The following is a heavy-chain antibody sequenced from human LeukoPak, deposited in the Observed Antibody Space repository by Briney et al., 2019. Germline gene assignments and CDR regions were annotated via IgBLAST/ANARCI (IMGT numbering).Heavy chain of an antibody. Sequence: GGSLRLSCAASGFTFSSYALIWVRQAPGKGLEWVSTISDSGDTTHYADSVKGRFTISRDNSKNTLYLQMNSLRVEDTALYYCAKDREAAVAGYFDYWGQGTLVTVSS. V-gene: IGHV3-23*01. D-gene: IGHD6-19*01. CDR3: AKDREAAVAGYFDY. CDR1: GFTFSSYA. CDR2: ISDSGDTT. J-gene: IGHJ4*02.